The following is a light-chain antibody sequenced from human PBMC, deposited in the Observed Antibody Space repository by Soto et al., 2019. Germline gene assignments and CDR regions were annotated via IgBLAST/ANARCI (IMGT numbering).Light chain of an antibody. Sequence: LTAPSSVTGCPGQSITVSCTGTISDVGGHNYVSWFQQHPGKAPKLLIYEVTTRPSGVSTRFSGSKSGNTASLTISGLQAEDEADYNCSSYSSSGTMFVFGTGTKVTVL. V-gene: IGLV2-14*01. CDR3: SSYSSSGTMFV. CDR2: EVT. CDR1: ISDVGGHNY. J-gene: IGLJ1*01.